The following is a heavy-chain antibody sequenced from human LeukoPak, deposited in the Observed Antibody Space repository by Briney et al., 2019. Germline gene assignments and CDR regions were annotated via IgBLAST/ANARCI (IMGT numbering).Heavy chain of an antibody. CDR3: ARWGSSGWYPMDV. J-gene: IGHJ6*02. D-gene: IGHD6-19*01. CDR1: GFTFSTYW. V-gene: IGHV3-74*01. Sequence: GGSLRLSCAASGFTFSTYWMHWVRQAPGKGLVWVSCINSDGSSPSYADSVKGRFTISRDNAKDTVYLQMNSLRAEDTAVYYCARWGSSGWYPMDVWGQGTTVTVSS. CDR2: INSDGSSP.